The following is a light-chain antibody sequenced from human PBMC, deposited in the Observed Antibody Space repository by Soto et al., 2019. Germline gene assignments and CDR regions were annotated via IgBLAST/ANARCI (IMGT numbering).Light chain of an antibody. J-gene: IGKJ1*01. CDR3: QQYGSSPTWT. CDR2: DAS. CDR1: QRVSSSY. V-gene: IGKV3D-20*01. Sequence: PGERATLSCGASQRVSSSYLAWYQQKPGLAPRLLIYDASSRATGIPDRFSGSGSGTDFTLTISRLEPEDFAVYYCQQYGSSPTWTFGQGTKVEIK.